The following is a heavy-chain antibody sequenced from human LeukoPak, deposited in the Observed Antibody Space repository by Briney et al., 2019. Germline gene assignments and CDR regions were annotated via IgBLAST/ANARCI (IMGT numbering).Heavy chain of an antibody. J-gene: IGHJ5*02. CDR1: GGYISSSF. Sequence: SETPSLTCTVSGGYISSSFWTWIRQAPGKGLELIGFTYDGGRGNYKPSLRSRVDISLDTSNNRYSLRLTSVTAADTGVYYCARLWRPHDYDNWFDHWGQGILVTVSS. V-gene: IGHV4-59*13. CDR2: TYDGGRG. D-gene: IGHD4-17*01. CDR3: ARLWRPHDYDNWFDH.